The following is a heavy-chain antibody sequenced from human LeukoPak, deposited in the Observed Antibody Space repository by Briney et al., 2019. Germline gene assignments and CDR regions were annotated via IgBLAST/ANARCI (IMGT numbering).Heavy chain of an antibody. V-gene: IGHV3-30*02. CDR1: GFTFSSYG. CDR2: IRYDGSNK. J-gene: IGHJ6*02. CDR3: AKELSPPNYYYYGMDV. D-gene: IGHD3-16*02. Sequence: PGGSLRLSCAASGFTFSSYGMHWVRQAPGKGLEWVAFIRYDGSNKYYADSVKGRFTISRDNSKNTLYLQMSSLRAEDTAVYYCAKELSPPNYYYYGMDVWGQGTTVTVSS.